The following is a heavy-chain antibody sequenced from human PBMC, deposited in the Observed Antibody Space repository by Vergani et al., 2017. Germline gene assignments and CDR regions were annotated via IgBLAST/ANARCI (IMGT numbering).Heavy chain of an antibody. CDR3: ARPSNSSSAAASRENFGFDY. D-gene: IGHD6-6*01. V-gene: IGHV5-51*03. Sequence: EVQLVQSGAEVKKPGESLKISCKGSGYSFTSYWIGWVRQMLGKGLEWMGVINRGDSDTRHSPSFQGQVTISADKSITPAYLQWSSLKVSGTAMYYCARPSNSSSAAASRENFGFDYWGQGTLVTVSS. CDR2: INRGDSDT. J-gene: IGHJ4*02. CDR1: GYSFTSYW.